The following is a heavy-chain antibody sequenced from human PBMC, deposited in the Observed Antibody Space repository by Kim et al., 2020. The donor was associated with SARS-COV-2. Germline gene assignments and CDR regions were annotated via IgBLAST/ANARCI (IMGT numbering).Heavy chain of an antibody. CDR3: ARDYSYASDI. CDR1: GFSFSRYS. J-gene: IGHJ3*02. D-gene: IGHD2-21*01. Sequence: GGSLRLSCAASGFSFSRYSMNWVRQVSGKGLEWLSYISGRSDAKYYADSVKGRFTISRDNAKNSVYLQMNSLRDEDTALYYCARDYSYASDIWGQGTMVTVSS. CDR2: ISGRSDAK. V-gene: IGHV3-48*02.